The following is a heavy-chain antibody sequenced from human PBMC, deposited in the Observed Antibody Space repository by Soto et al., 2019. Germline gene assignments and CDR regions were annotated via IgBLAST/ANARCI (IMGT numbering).Heavy chain of an antibody. V-gene: IGHV3-64D*08. D-gene: IGHD3-22*01. CDR2: ISSNGGST. CDR1: GFTFSSYA. Sequence: GGSLRLSCSASGFTFSSYAMHWGRQAPGKGLEYVSAISSNGGSTYYADSVKGRFTISRDNSKNTLYLQMSSLRAEDTAVYYCVKDRESSVYPTSILDYWGQGTLVTVSS. CDR3: VKDRESSVYPTSILDY. J-gene: IGHJ4*02.